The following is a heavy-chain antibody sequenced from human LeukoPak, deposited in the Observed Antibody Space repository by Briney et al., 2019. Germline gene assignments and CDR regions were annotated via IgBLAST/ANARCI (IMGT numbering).Heavy chain of an antibody. CDR2: ISSSGSTI. D-gene: IGHD2/OR15-2a*01. V-gene: IGHV3-48*02. CDR1: GFXFSTYS. CDR3: ARGGNSPDY. J-gene: IGHJ4*02. Sequence: GGSLRLSCAASGFXFSTYSINWVRQAPGKGLEWVSYISSSGSTIYYTDSVRGRFTVSRDNAKNSLYLQMNSLRDEDTAVYYCARGGNSPDYWGQGTLVTVSS.